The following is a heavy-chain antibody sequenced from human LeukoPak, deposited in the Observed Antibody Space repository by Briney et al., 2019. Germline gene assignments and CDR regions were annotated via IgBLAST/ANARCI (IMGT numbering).Heavy chain of an antibody. V-gene: IGHV3-33*01. J-gene: IGHJ4*02. CDR3: AREGEEQWPDY. CDR2: IWYDGSNK. D-gene: IGHD6-19*01. CDR1: GFTFSSYG. Sequence: GGSLRLSCAASGFTFSSYGMHWVRQAPGKGLEWVAAIWYDGSNKYYADSVKGRFTISRDNSKNTLYLQMNSLRAEDTAVYYCAREGEEQWPDYWGQGTLVTVSS.